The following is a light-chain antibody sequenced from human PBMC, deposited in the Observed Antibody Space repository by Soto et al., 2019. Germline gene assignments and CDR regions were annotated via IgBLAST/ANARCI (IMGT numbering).Light chain of an antibody. V-gene: IGKV1-39*01. CDR2: SAS. J-gene: IGKJ4*01. Sequence: DIRMTQSPSSLSASVGDTVTMTCRAGQTIGQYVSWYRQKPGKAPDLLIYSASTLQRGVPSRFRGSGSETVFTLTINGVQPEDFGTYYCQEIYSTPPAFGGGTKVDIK. CDR1: QTIGQY. CDR3: QEIYSTPPA.